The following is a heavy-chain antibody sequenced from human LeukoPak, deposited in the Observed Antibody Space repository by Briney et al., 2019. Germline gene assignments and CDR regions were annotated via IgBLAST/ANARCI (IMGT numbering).Heavy chain of an antibody. Sequence: PGGSLRLSCAASGFTFSNAWMSWVRQAPGKGLEWVSRIKSKTDGGTTDYAAPVKGRFTISRDDSKNTLFLRMNSLRTEDTAVYYCTTDRYYDAAYTTWGQGTLVTVSS. D-gene: IGHD3-22*01. V-gene: IGHV3-15*01. J-gene: IGHJ4*02. CDR1: GFTFSNAW. CDR3: TTDRYYDAAYTT. CDR2: IKSKTDGGTT.